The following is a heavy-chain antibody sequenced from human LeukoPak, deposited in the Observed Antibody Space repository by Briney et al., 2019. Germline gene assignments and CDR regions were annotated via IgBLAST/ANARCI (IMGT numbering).Heavy chain of an antibody. V-gene: IGHV3-15*01. J-gene: IGHJ4*02. Sequence: GGSLRLSCAAPGFGFNNAWMSWVRQAPGKGLEWVGRIKSKGDGETADYAAPLKGRFTMSRDDAKATVYLQINSLITEDTAMYYCTTDLGITMIRGVIVNWGQGTLVTVSS. CDR1: GFGFNNAW. CDR2: IKSKGDGETA. D-gene: IGHD3-10*01. CDR3: TTDLGITMIRGVIVN.